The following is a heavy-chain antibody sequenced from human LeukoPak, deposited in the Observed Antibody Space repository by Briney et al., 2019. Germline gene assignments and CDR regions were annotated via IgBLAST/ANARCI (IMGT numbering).Heavy chain of an antibody. V-gene: IGHV4-31*03. Sequence: SETLSLTCTVSGGSISSGGYYWSWIRQHPGKGLEWIGYIYYSGSTYYNPSLKSRVTISVDTSKNQFSLKLSSVTAADTAVYYCARSSEVGAPYDAFDTWGQGTMVTVSS. CDR2: IYYSGST. CDR3: ARSSEVGAPYDAFDT. CDR1: GGSISSGGYY. D-gene: IGHD1-26*01. J-gene: IGHJ3*02.